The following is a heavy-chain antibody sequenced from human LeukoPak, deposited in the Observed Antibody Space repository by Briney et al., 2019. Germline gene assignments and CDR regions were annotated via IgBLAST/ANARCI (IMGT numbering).Heavy chain of an antibody. CDR1: GGTFSSYA. D-gene: IGHD3-10*01. J-gene: IGHJ4*02. V-gene: IGHV1-69*05. CDR2: IIPIFGTA. Sequence: GASVKVSCKASGGTFSSYAISWVRQAPGQGLEWMGGIIPIFGTANYAQKLQGRVTMTTDTSTSTAYMELRSLRSDDTAVYYCARSTGSGSYRAPFDYWGQGTLVTVSS. CDR3: ARSTGSGSYRAPFDY.